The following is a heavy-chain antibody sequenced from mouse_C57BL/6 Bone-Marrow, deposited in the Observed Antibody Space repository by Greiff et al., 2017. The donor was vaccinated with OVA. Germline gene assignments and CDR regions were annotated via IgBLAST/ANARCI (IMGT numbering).Heavy chain of an antibody. D-gene: IGHD1-1*01. CDR2: IWRGGST. Sequence: QVQLKESGPGLVQPSQSLSITCTVSGFSLTSYGVHWVRQSPGKGLEWLGVIWRGGSTDYNAAFMSRLSITKDNSKSQVFFKMNSLQADDTAIYYGCLLGYGSSSYWYFDVWGTGTTVTVSS. J-gene: IGHJ1*03. V-gene: IGHV2-5*01. CDR1: GFSLTSYG. CDR3: CLLGYGSSSYWYFDV.